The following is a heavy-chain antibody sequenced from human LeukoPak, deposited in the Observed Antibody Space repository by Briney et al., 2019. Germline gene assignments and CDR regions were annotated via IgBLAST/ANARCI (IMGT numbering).Heavy chain of an antibody. V-gene: IGHV3-21*01. CDR3: ARDPLLYYYGSGAYSDY. D-gene: IGHD3-22*01. J-gene: IGHJ4*02. CDR1: GFTFSSYT. Sequence: GGSLRLSCAASGFTFSSYTMNWVRQAPGMGPEWVSSISPTSNYIYYADSVKGRFTISRDNAKSSLSLQMNSLRAEDTAVYYCARDPLLYYYGSGAYSDYWGQGTLVTVSP. CDR2: ISPTSNYI.